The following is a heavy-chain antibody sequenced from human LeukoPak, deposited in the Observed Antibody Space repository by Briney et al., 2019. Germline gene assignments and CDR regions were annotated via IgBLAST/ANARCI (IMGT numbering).Heavy chain of an antibody. Sequence: SVKVSCKASGGTFSSYAISWVRQAPGQGLEWMGGIIPIFGTANYAQKFQGRVTITADESTSTAYMELSSLRSEDTAVYYCARDVAAATSWFDYWGQGTLVTVSS. CDR1: GGTFSSYA. CDR3: ARDVAAATSWFDY. V-gene: IGHV1-69*13. D-gene: IGHD6-25*01. CDR2: IIPIFGTA. J-gene: IGHJ4*02.